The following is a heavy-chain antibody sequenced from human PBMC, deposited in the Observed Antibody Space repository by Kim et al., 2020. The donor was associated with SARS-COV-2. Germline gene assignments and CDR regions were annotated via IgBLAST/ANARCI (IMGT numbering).Heavy chain of an antibody. CDR1: GYIFTNYW. D-gene: IGHD6-19*01. CDR2: IFPSDSDA. CDR3: ARQNEVPVTGIYYHYYMD. Sequence: GESLKISCKGSGYIFTNYWIGWVRQTPGKGLEWMGVIFPSDSDARYSPSFQGRVTISVDKSITTAYLQWSSLEASDTAIYFCARQNEVPVTGIYYHYYMD. V-gene: IGHV5-51*01. J-gene: IGHJ6*03.